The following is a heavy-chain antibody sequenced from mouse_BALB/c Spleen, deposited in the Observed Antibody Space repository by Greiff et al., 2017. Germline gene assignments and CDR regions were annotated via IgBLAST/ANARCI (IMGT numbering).Heavy chain of an antibody. CDR3: ARSGGKENYFDY. V-gene: IGHV1S137*01. Sequence: VKLMESGAELVRPGVSVKISCKGSGYTFTDYAMHWVKQSHAKSLEWIGVISTYYGDASYNQKFKGKATMTVDKSSSTAYMELARLTSEDSAIYYCARSGGKENYFDYWGQGTTLTVSS. CDR2: ISTYYGDA. D-gene: IGHD1-3*01. CDR1: GYTFTDYA. J-gene: IGHJ2*01.